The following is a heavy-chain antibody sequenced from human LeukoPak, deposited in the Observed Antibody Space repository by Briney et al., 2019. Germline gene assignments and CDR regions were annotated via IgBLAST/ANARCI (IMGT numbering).Heavy chain of an antibody. J-gene: IGHJ4*02. D-gene: IGHD1-26*01. V-gene: IGHV4-34*01. CDR3: ARDMWEGY. Sequence: PSETLSLTCAVYGGSFSSYYWRWIRQPPGKGLEWIGEINHSGSTDYKASLKRRIIISVHTPPTPFSLKLRSVTAADPAVYYCARDMWEGYWGQGPLVTVSS. CDR2: INHSGST. CDR1: GGSFSSYY.